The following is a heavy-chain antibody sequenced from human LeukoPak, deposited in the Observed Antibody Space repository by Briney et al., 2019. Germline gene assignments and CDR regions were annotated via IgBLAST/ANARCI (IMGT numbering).Heavy chain of an antibody. D-gene: IGHD3-22*01. V-gene: IGHV4-34*01. J-gene: IGHJ4*02. CDR3: ARGSEGVSSGYDIDY. Sequence: SETLSLTCAVYGGSFSGYYWSWIRQPPGKGLEWIGEINHSGSTNYNPSLKSRVTISVGTSKNQFSLKLSSVTAADTAVYYCARGSEGVSSGYDIDYWGQGTLVTVSS. CDR1: GGSFSGYY. CDR2: INHSGST.